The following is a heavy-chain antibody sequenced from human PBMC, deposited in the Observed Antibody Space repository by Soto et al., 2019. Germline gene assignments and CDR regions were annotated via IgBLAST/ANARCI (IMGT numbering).Heavy chain of an antibody. D-gene: IGHD4-4*01. Sequence: QLQLQESGPGLVKPSETLSLTCTVSGGSISSSSYYWGWIRQPPGKGLEWIGSIYYSGSTYYNPPLKIRVTLSVDTSKNEFSMKLSSVTASDTAVYYCAQYGDEQEFDYWGQGTLVTVSS. CDR1: GGSISSSSYY. V-gene: IGHV4-39*01. J-gene: IGHJ4*02. CDR2: IYYSGST. CDR3: AQYGDEQEFDY.